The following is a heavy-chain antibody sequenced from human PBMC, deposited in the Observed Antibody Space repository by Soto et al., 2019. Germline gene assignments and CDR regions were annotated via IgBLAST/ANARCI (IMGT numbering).Heavy chain of an antibody. CDR3: ASGYSHQADIVVVAAARSYYYHYGMDV. CDR2: IIPIFGTA. CDR1: GGTFSSYA. J-gene: IGHJ6*02. D-gene: IGHD2-2*01. V-gene: IGHV1-69*13. Sequence: SVKVSCKASGGTFSSYAISWVRQAPGQGLEWMGGIIPIFGTANYAQKFQGRVTITADESTSTAYMELSSLRSEDTAVYYCASGYSHQADIVVVAAARSYYYHYGMDVWGQGTPVTVSS.